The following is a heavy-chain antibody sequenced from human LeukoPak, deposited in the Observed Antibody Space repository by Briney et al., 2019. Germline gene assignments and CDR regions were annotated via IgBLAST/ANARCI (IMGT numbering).Heavy chain of an antibody. V-gene: IGHV4-61*02. Sequence: SETLSLTCTVSGGSISSGSYYWSWIRQPAGKGLEWIGRIYTSGSTNYNPSLKSRVTISVDTSKNQFSLKLSSVTAADTAVYYCARHGAAGAGAYCGGDCSRDAFDIWGQGTMVTVSS. J-gene: IGHJ3*02. CDR3: ARHGAAGAGAYCGGDCSRDAFDI. CDR1: GGSISSGSYY. D-gene: IGHD2-21*01. CDR2: IYTSGST.